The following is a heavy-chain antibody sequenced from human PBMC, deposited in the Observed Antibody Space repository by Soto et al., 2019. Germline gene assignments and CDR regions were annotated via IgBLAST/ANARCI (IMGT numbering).Heavy chain of an antibody. D-gene: IGHD6-19*01. V-gene: IGHV4-4*08. CDR2: ISTTGVT. Sequence: PSETLSLTCTVSGGSLGDYCWTWIRQPPGKGLEWLGYISTTGVTNYNSSLKSRVTISVDKSKNQFSLKLSSVTAADTAVYYCAYSGWEKNFDYWGQGTLVTVSS. J-gene: IGHJ4*02. CDR3: AYSGWEKNFDY. CDR1: GGSLGDYC.